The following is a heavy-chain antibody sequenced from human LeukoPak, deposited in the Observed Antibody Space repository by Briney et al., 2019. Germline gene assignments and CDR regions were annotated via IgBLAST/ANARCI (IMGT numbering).Heavy chain of an antibody. CDR2: IYHSGSI. D-gene: IGHD7-27*01. CDR3: ARAIRTGLGIGSFDG. J-gene: IGHJ4*02. Sequence: SETLSLTCTVSGYSISNGYFWGWIRQPPGKGLECVGTIYHSGSIYYNPSLKGRVTISVDTSKNQFSLRLNSLTAADTAVYYCARAIRTGLGIGSFDGWGQGTLVTVSS. V-gene: IGHV4-38-2*02. CDR1: GYSISNGYF.